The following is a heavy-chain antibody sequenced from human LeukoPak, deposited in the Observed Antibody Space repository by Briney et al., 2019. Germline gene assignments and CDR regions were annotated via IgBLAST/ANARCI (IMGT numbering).Heavy chain of an antibody. CDR1: GYSFTSYW. Sequence: GESLRISCKGPGYSFTSYWISWVRQMPGKGLEWMGRIDPSDSYTNYSPSFQGHVSISADKSISTAYLQWSSLKASDTAMYYCARHSRYCSSTSCYAYYWGQGTLVTVSS. CDR3: ARHSRYCSSTSCYAYY. D-gene: IGHD2-2*01. CDR2: IDPSDSYT. V-gene: IGHV5-10-1*01. J-gene: IGHJ4*02.